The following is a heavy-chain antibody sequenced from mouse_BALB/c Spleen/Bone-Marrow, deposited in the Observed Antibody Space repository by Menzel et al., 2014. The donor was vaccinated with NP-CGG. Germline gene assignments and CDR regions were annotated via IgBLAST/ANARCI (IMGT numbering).Heavy chain of an antibody. CDR3: ARRNDYDGGASTAMDY. CDR2: INPYNGGT. D-gene: IGHD2-4*01. CDR1: GYSFTGYT. V-gene: IGHV1-18*01. Sequence: VQLQQSGPELVKPGASMKISCKASGYSFTGYTMNWVKQSHGKNLGWIGLINPYNGGTNYNQKFKGKATLTVDKSSSTAYMELLSLTSEDSAVYYCARRNDYDGGASTAMDYWGQGTSVTVSS. J-gene: IGHJ4*01.